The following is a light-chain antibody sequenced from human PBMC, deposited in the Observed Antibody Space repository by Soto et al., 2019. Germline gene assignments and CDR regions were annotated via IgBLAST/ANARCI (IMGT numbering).Light chain of an antibody. Sequence: QPVLTQPPSASGTPGQRVTISCSGSNSNIESNTVNWYQQFPGTAPKLLIYNNHQRPSGVPDLFSGSRSGTSASLAISGLQSDDEADYYCASWDDSLGGRWVFGGGTKVTVL. CDR2: NNH. J-gene: IGLJ3*02. V-gene: IGLV1-44*01. CDR1: NSNIESNT. CDR3: ASWDDSLGGRWV.